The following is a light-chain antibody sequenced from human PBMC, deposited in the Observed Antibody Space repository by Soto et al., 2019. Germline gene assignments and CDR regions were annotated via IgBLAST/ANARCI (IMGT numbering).Light chain of an antibody. V-gene: IGLV2-11*01. CDR1: SSDVGGHNS. CDR3: CSYAGSATWV. Sequence: QSALTQPRSVSGSPGQSVTISCSGTSSDVGGHNSVSWYRHNPGEAPRAMIYDVTERPSGVPHRFSGSKSGNTASLTISGLQADDEADYYCCSYAGSATWVFGGGTQLT. J-gene: IGLJ3*02. CDR2: DVT.